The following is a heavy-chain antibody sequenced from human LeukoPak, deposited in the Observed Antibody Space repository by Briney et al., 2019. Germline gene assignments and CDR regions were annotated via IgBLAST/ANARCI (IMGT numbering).Heavy chain of an antibody. Sequence: GGSLRLSCAASGFTFSSYWMSWVRQAPGKGLXXXXXIKQDGSEKYYVDSVKGRFTISRDNAKNSLYLQMNSLRAEDTAVYYCARDYYDSSGYYHVGYFDYWGQGTLVTVSS. CDR1: GFTFSSYW. CDR2: IKQDGSEK. V-gene: IGHV3-7*01. D-gene: IGHD3-22*01. CDR3: ARDYYDSSGYYHVGYFDY. J-gene: IGHJ4*02.